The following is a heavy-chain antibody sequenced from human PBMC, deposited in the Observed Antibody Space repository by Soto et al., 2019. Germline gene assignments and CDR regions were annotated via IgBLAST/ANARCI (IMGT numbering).Heavy chain of an antibody. Sequence: QVQLVQSGAEMKKPGSSVKVSCQSSGGTFNTYAMNWGRQAPGQGPEWMGDISPMFGAANYAPKFQGRVTITADESTGTSYMQLSSFTSEDTALYFCAREVQVHTPAFVYWGQGTLVTVSS. CDR2: ISPMFGAA. CDR3: AREVQVHTPAFVY. D-gene: IGHD3-10*01. J-gene: IGHJ4*02. CDR1: GGTFNTYA. V-gene: IGHV1-69*19.